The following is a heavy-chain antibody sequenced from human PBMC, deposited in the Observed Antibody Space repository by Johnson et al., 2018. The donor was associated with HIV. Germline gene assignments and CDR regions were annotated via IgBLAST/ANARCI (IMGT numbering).Heavy chain of an antibody. D-gene: IGHD6-6*01. CDR3: AKDIAARHDAFDI. V-gene: IGHV3-9*01. Sequence: LVESGGGLVQPGGSLRLSCAASGFTFDDYAMHWVRQAPGKGLEWVSSISWNSGSIGYADSVKGRFTISRDNAKNSLYLQMNSLRAEDTALYYCAKDIAARHDAFDIWGQGTMVTVSS. CDR2: ISWNSGSI. CDR1: GFTFDDYA. J-gene: IGHJ3*02.